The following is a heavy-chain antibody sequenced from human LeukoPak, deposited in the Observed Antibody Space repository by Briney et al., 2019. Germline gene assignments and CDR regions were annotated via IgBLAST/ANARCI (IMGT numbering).Heavy chain of an antibody. Sequence: GGSLRLSCAASAFTFSSYWMHWVRQAPGKGLEWVSRIKGDESSINYADSVKGRFTISRDNSKNTLYLQMNGLRAEDTAVYYCARAYYDTSGRFDYWGQGTLVTVSS. D-gene: IGHD3-22*01. J-gene: IGHJ4*02. CDR1: AFTFSSYW. CDR3: ARAYYDTSGRFDY. V-gene: IGHV3-74*01. CDR2: IKGDESSI.